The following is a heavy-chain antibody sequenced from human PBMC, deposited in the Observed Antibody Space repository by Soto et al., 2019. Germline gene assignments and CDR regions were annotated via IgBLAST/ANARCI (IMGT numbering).Heavy chain of an antibody. Sequence: PGGSLRLSCAASGFTFSDHYMDWVRQAPGKGLEWVGRTRNKANSYTTEYAASVKGRFTISRDDSKNSLYLQMNSLKTEDTAVYYCARERIVVGYYDAFDIWGQGTMVTVSS. D-gene: IGHD3-22*01. CDR2: TRNKANSYTT. J-gene: IGHJ3*02. CDR3: ARERIVVGYYDAFDI. V-gene: IGHV3-72*01. CDR1: GFTFSDHY.